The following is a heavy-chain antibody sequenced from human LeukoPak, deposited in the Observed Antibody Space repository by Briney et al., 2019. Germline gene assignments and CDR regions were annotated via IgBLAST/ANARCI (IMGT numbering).Heavy chain of an antibody. J-gene: IGHJ4*02. V-gene: IGHV3-7*01. CDR2: IKDDGTEK. D-gene: IGHD4-17*01. CDR3: TRERLYGASALDY. CDR1: GFTFNSYA. Sequence: GGSLRLSCAAPGFTFNSYAMNWVRQAPGKGLERVAQIKDDGTEKFYLDSLRGRFTISGDNSKDSLYLHINSLRAEDTAMYYCTRERLYGASALDYWGQGIVVTVSS.